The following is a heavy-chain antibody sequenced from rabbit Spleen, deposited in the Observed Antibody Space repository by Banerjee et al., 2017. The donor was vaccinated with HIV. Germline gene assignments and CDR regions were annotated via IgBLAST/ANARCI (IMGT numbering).Heavy chain of an antibody. V-gene: IGHV1S45*01. CDR1: RFDFNSGG. CDR2: INAVTGKA. CDR3: ARDLVGVIGWNFYL. D-gene: IGHD1-1*01. J-gene: IGHJ4*01. Sequence: QEQLTETGGGLVQPGGSLKLSCKASRFDFNSGGVSWVRQAPGKGLEWIACINAVTGKAVYANWAKGRFTISRTSSTTVTLRMTSLTAADRATYFCARDLVGVIGWNFYLWGPGTL.